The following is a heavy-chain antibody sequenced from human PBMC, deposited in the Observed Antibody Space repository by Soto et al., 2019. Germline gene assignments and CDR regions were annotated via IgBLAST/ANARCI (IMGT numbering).Heavy chain of an antibody. J-gene: IGHJ6*02. Sequence: GGSLRLSCAASGFTFISYGMHWVRQAQGKGLEWVAVIWYDGSNKYYADSVKGRFTISRDNARNSLYLQMNSLRAEDTALYYCAKDMENGYNPYYFYGMDVWGQGTTVTVSS. V-gene: IGHV3-33*03. D-gene: IGHD3-10*01. CDR3: AKDMENGYNPYYFYGMDV. CDR1: GFTFISYG. CDR2: IWYDGSNK.